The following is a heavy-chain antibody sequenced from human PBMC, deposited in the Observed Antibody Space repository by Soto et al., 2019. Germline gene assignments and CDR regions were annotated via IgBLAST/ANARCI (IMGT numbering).Heavy chain of an antibody. Sequence: EVQLLESGGGLVQPGGSLRLSCAASGFTFSSYAMSWVRQAPGKGLEWVSAISGSGGSTYYSDCVKGRLTISRDNSKNTLYLQMNSLRAEDTAVYYCAKHGSGSYYSLDYWGQGTLVTVSS. D-gene: IGHD3-10*01. V-gene: IGHV3-23*01. CDR2: ISGSGGST. CDR3: AKHGSGSYYSLDY. CDR1: GFTFSSYA. J-gene: IGHJ4*02.